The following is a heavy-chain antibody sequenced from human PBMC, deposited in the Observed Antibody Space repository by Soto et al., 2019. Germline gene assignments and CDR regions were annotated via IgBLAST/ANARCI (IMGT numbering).Heavy chain of an antibody. CDR3: ARITWIQLYYYGMDV. D-gene: IGHD5-18*01. CDR2: ISSSGSTK. Sequence: GGSLRLCCAASVFTFSSYEMNWFRQAPVKMLEWVLYISSSGSTKYYADSVKGRFTISRDDAKNSLYLQMNSLRAEDTAVYYCARITWIQLYYYGMDVWGQGTTVTVSS. J-gene: IGHJ6*02. CDR1: VFTFSSYE. V-gene: IGHV3-48*03.